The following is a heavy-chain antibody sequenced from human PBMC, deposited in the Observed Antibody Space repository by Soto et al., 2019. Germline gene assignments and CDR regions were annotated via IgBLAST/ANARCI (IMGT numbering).Heavy chain of an antibody. CDR1: GFTFASSA. J-gene: IGHJ1*01. Sequence: SVKVSCKASGFTFASSAVQWVRQARGQRLEWIGWIVVGSGNTNYAQKFQERVTITRDMSTSTAYMELSSLRSEDTAVYYWGRELRYDWNAQYQDVQPWGQGTLVTVSS. CDR2: IVVGSGNT. D-gene: IGHD1-1*01. CDR3: GRELRYDWNAQYQDVQP. V-gene: IGHV1-58*01.